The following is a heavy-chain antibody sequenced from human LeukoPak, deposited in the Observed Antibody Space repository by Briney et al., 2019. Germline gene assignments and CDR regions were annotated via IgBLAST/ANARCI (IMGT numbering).Heavy chain of an antibody. V-gene: IGHV4-34*01. CDR3: ARVRYSNYGDFDY. CDR2: INHSGST. J-gene: IGHJ4*02. CDR1: GGSFSGYY. D-gene: IGHD4-11*01. Sequence: TSETLSLTCTVSGGSFSGYYWSWIRQPPGKGLEWIGEINHSGSTNYNPSLKSRVTISVDTSKNQFSLKLSSVTAADTAVYYCARVRYSNYGDFDYWGQGTLVTVSS.